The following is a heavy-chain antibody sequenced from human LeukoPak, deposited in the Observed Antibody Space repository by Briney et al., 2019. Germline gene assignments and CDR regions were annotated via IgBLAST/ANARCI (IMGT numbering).Heavy chain of an antibody. Sequence: GGSLRLSCAASGFTFSGSAMHWVRQASGKGLEWVAVISYDGSNKYYADSVKGRFTISRDNSKNTLYLQMNSLRAEDTAVYYCARVGYGDYAMDFDYWGQGTLVTVSS. CDR3: ARVGYGDYAMDFDY. D-gene: IGHD4-17*01. CDR2: ISYDGSNK. J-gene: IGHJ4*02. CDR1: GFTFSGSA. V-gene: IGHV3-30-3*01.